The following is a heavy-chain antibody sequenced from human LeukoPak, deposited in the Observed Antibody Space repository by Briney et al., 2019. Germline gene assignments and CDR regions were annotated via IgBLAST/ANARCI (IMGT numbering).Heavy chain of an antibody. CDR1: QFPFSSYW. V-gene: IGHV3-7*01. D-gene: IGHD3-22*01. Sequence: PGGSLRLSCAASQFPFSSYWMRWGRPAAGKGLEWVAHINQDGSQKYYVDSVKGRFTISRDNAENLLFLQMNSLRAEDTALYYCATYADSSGSYYSDYWGRGTLVTVSS. CDR3: ATYADSSGSYYSDY. J-gene: IGHJ4*02. CDR2: INQDGSQK.